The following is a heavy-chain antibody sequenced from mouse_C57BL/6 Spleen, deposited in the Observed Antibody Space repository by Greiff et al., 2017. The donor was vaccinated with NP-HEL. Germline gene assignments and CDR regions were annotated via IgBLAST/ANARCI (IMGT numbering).Heavy chain of an antibody. CDR1: GYTFTSYW. CDR3: ARSRLYSNYEGYFDV. CDR2: IDPSDSYT. D-gene: IGHD2-5*01. J-gene: IGHJ1*03. Sequence: QVQLQQPGAELVMPGASVKLSCKASGYTFTSYWMHWVKQRPGQGLEWIGEIDPSDSYTNYNQKFKGKSTLTVDKSSSTAYMQLSSLTSADSAVYYCARSRLYSNYEGYFDVWGTGTTVTVSS. V-gene: IGHV1-69*01.